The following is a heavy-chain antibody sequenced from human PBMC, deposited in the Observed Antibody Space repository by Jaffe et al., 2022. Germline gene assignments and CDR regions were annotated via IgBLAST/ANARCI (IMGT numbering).Heavy chain of an antibody. Sequence: QVQLVQSGAEVKKPGASVKVSCKVSGYTLTELSMHWVRQAPGKGLEWMGGFDPEDGETIYAQKFQGRVTMTEDTSTDTAYMELSSLRSEDTAVYYCATVAKLTLKDTVTHGWVWFDPWGQGTLVTVSS. CDR1: GYTLTELS. V-gene: IGHV1-24*01. J-gene: IGHJ5*02. D-gene: IGHD4-17*01. CDR2: FDPEDGET. CDR3: ATVAKLTLKDTVTHGWVWFDP.